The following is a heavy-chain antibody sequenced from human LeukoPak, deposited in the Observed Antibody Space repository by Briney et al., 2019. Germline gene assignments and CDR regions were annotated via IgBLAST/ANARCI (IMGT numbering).Heavy chain of an antibody. CDR3: ATRSELYSYYYMDV. Sequence: SETLSLTCNVSGGSISTTTNSWGWAWIRQRPTKGLEWIGSIYYGGSPYYTSSLKSRVTISVDTSKNQFSLKLSSVTAADTAVYYCATRSELYSYYYMDVWGKGTTVTISS. J-gene: IGHJ6*03. CDR2: IYYGGSP. CDR1: GGSISTTTNS. D-gene: IGHD1-26*01. V-gene: IGHV4-39*01.